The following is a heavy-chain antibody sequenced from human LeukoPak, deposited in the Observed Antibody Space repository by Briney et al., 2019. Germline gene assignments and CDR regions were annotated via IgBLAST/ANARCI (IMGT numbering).Heavy chain of an antibody. Sequence: GGSLRLSCAASGFTFSGSAMHWVRQASGKGLEWVGRIRSKANSYATAYAASVKGRFTISRDDSKNTAYLQMNSLKTEDTAVYYCTTRLGYCSSTSCLYYMDVWGKGTTVTVSS. D-gene: IGHD2-2*01. CDR1: GFTFSGSA. J-gene: IGHJ6*03. CDR2: IRSKANSYAT. V-gene: IGHV3-73*01. CDR3: TTRLGYCSSTSCLYYMDV.